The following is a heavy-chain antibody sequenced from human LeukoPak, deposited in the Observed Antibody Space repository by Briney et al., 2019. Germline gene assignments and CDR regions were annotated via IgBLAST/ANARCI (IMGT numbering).Heavy chain of an antibody. CDR1: GGSISSYY. CDR3: ARVAMVRHFDY. CDR2: IYYSGST. V-gene: IGHV4-59*01. Sequence: SETLSLTCTVSGGSISSYYWSWIRQPPGKGLEWIGYIYYSGSTNYNPSLKSRVTISVDTSKNQFSLKLSSVTAADTAMYYCARVAMVRHFDYWGQGTLVTVSS. D-gene: IGHD5-18*01. J-gene: IGHJ4*02.